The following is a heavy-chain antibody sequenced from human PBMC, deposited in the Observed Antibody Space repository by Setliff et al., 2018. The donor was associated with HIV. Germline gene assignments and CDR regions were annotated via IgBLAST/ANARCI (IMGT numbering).Heavy chain of an antibody. V-gene: IGHV3-7*01. CDR1: GFTFTNAW. J-gene: IGHJ6*03. CDR2: INQDGSEK. D-gene: IGHD3-3*01. Sequence: PGGSLRLSCVVSGFTFTNAWMNWVRQAPGKGLEWVANINQDGSEKKYVDSMKGRLTISRDNAKNSLYLQMTSLRAEDTAVYYCLKGVVATFFYYMDVWGKGTTVTVSS. CDR3: LKGVVATFFYYMDV.